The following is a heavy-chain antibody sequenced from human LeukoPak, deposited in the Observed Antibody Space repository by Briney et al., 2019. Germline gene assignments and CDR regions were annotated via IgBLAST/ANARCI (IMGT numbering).Heavy chain of an antibody. CDR1: GYTFTGYY. J-gene: IGHJ4*02. V-gene: IGHV1-2*02. CDR2: INPNSGGT. Sequence: GASVKVSCKASGYTFTGYYMHWVRQAPGQGLEWMGWINPNSGGTNNAQKFQGRVTMTRDTSISTAYMELSRLSSDDTAVYYCARVSIAARPYFDYWGQGTLVTVSS. D-gene: IGHD6-6*01. CDR3: ARVSIAARPYFDY.